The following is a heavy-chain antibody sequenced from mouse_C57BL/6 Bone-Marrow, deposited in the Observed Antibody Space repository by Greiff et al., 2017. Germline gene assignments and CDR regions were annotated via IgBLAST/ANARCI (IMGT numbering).Heavy chain of an antibody. Sequence: QVQLQQPGAELVKPGASVKLSCKASGYTFTSYWMHWVKQRPGQGLEWIGVIHPNSGSTNYNEKFKSKATLTVDKSSSTAYMHIRSLTSEDSAVYYCARSYYSNYFAMEYWGQGNSVTVSA. CDR2: IHPNSGST. V-gene: IGHV1-64*01. D-gene: IGHD2-5*01. J-gene: IGHJ4*01. CDR3: ARSYYSNYFAMEY. CDR1: GYTFTSYW.